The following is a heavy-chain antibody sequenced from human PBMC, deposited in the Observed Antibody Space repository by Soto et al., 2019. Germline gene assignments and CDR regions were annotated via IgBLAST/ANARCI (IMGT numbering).Heavy chain of an antibody. D-gene: IGHD3-9*01. J-gene: IGHJ4*02. V-gene: IGHV4-28*01. CDR2: IYYTGTT. Sequence: SETLSLTCEVPGYSIGSYNWWGWIRQPPGKGLEWIGYIYYTGTTYYNLSLKSRVTMSVDTAKDQFSLKVHSVTAADTAVYYCARTSRLKTGQLDYWGKGILVTVSS. CDR1: GYSIGSYNW. CDR3: ARTSRLKTGQLDY.